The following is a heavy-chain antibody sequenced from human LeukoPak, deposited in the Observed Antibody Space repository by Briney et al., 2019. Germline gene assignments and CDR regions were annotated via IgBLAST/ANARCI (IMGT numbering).Heavy chain of an antibody. D-gene: IGHD2-2*01. Sequence: GESLKISCKGSGYSFTSYWIGWVSQMPGIGLEWMGIIYPGDSDTRYSPSFQGQVTISADKSISTAYLQWSSLKASDTAMYYCARQAVPVAKYFQYWGQGTLVTVSS. J-gene: IGHJ1*01. CDR3: ARQAVPVAKYFQY. CDR1: GYSFTSYW. CDR2: IYPGDSDT. V-gene: IGHV5-51*01.